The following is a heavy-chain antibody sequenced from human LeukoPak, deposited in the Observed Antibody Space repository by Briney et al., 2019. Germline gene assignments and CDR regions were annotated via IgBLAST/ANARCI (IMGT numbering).Heavy chain of an antibody. Sequence: GGSLRLSCAASGFTFSNFGIHWVRQAPGKGLEWVAFMRYDATKKYYVDSVKGRFTISRDDSKNTVFLQINSLRADDTSVYYCARSVMMYASTYYFHYWGQGTLVTVSS. V-gene: IGHV3-30*02. D-gene: IGHD2-8*01. CDR3: ARSVMMYASTYYFHY. J-gene: IGHJ4*02. CDR1: GFTFSNFG. CDR2: MRYDATKK.